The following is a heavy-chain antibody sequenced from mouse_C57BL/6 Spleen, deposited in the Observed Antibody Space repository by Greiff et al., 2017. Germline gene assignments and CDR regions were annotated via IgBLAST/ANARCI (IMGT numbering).Heavy chain of an antibody. D-gene: IGHD2-3*01. V-gene: IGHV3-6*01. J-gene: IGHJ2*01. CDR1: GYSITSGYY. Sequence: EVQLQESGPGLVKPSQSLSLTCSVTGYSITSGYYWNWIRQFPGNKLEWMGYISYDGSNNYNPSLKNRISITRDTSKNQFFLKLNSVTTEDTATYYCAREDDGYVGWGQGTTLTVSS. CDR2: ISYDGSN. CDR3: AREDDGYVG.